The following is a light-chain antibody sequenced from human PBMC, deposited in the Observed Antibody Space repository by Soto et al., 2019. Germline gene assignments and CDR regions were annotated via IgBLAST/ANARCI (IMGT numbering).Light chain of an antibody. CDR3: AAWDDSLSAL. J-gene: IGLJ2*01. V-gene: IGLV1-47*01. CDR1: SSNIGSNY. Sequence: QAVVTQPPSASGTPGQRVTISCSGSSSNIGSNYVYWYQQLPGTAPKLLIYRNNQRPSGVPDLFSGSKSGTSASLAISGLRSEDEADYYCAAWDDSLSALFGGGTQLTVL. CDR2: RNN.